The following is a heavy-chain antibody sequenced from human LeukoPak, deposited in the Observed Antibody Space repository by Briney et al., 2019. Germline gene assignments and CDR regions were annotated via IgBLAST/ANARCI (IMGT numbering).Heavy chain of an antibody. CDR3: ARGRVVVNEGLDI. J-gene: IGHJ3*02. CDR2: INPNSGGT. Sequence: ASVKVSCKASGYTFTGYYMHWVRQAPGQGLEWMGWINPNSGGTNYAQKFQGRVTITADKSTSTAYMELSSLRSEDTAVYYCARGRVVVNEGLDIWGQGTMVTVSS. V-gene: IGHV1-2*02. D-gene: IGHD3-22*01. CDR1: GYTFTGYY.